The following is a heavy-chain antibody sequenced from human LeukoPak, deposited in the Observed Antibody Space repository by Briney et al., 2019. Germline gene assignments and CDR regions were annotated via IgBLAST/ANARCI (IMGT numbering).Heavy chain of an antibody. CDR2: IYSGGST. J-gene: IGHJ5*02. CDR1: GFTVTSNY. Sequence: PGGSLRLSCAASGFTVTSNYMSWVRQAPGKGLEWVSVIYSGGSTYYADSVKGRFTISRDNSKNTLYLQMNSLRAEDTAVYYCARGRGYGDYFWFDPWGQGTLVTVSS. D-gene: IGHD4-17*01. CDR3: ARGRGYGDYFWFDP. V-gene: IGHV3-53*01.